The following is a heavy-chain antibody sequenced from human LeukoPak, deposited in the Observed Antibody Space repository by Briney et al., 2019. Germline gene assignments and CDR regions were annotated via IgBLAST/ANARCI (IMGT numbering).Heavy chain of an antibody. D-gene: IGHD3-22*01. CDR1: GFTFSSYA. Sequence: GGSLRLSCAASGFTFSSYAMTWVRQAPGKGLEWVSVISGRGGSAYYADSVKGRFSISRDNSNYTLHLQMNSLRVEDTAVFYCAKFKGHYYYDSSGFCDNWGQGTLVTVSS. J-gene: IGHJ4*02. CDR3: AKFKGHYYYDSSGFCDN. V-gene: IGHV3-23*01. CDR2: ISGRGGSA.